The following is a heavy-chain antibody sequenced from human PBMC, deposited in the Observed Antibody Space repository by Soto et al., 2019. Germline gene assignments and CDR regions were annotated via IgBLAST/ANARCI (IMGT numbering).Heavy chain of an antibody. CDR3: AKEPSTGSADC. CDR2: IHPSGGNT. J-gene: IGHJ4*02. Sequence: PGGSLRLSCAASGFIFSDYGMSWVRQAPGKGLQWVATIHPSGGNTHYAESVQCRFTISRDNSKDTLYLQMNNLRAEDTAAYYCAKEPSTGSADCWGQGTLVTVSS. V-gene: IGHV3-23*01. CDR1: GFIFSDYG. D-gene: IGHD3-9*01.